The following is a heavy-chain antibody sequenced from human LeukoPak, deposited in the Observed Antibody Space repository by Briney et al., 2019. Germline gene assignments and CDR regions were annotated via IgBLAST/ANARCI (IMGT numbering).Heavy chain of an antibody. D-gene: IGHD6-13*01. Sequence: GASVKVSCKASGYTFTGYYMHWVRQAPGQGLEWMGWINPNSGGTNYAQKFQGRVTMTRDTSISTAYMELSRLRSDDTAVYYRARGRIAAAGRWFDPWGQGTLVTVSS. V-gene: IGHV1-2*02. CDR2: INPNSGGT. CDR3: ARGRIAAAGRWFDP. J-gene: IGHJ5*02. CDR1: GYTFTGYY.